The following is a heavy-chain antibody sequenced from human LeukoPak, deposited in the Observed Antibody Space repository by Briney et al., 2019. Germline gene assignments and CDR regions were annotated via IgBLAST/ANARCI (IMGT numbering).Heavy chain of an antibody. CDR3: ARALTLYSYGQGY. V-gene: IGHV3-21*01. CDR2: ISSSSSYI. D-gene: IGHD5-18*01. CDR1: GFTFSSYS. Sequence: GRSLRLSCAASGFTFSSYSMNWVRQAPGKGLEWVSSISSSSSYIYYADSVKGRFTISRDNAKNSLYLQMNSLRAEDTAVYYCARALTLYSYGQGYWGQGTLVTVSS. J-gene: IGHJ4*02.